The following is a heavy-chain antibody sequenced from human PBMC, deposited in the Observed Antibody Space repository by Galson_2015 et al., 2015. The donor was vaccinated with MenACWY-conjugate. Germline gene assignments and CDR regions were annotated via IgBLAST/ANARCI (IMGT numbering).Heavy chain of an antibody. J-gene: IGHJ4*02. D-gene: IGHD2-21*02. CDR2: ISYDGSNK. CDR1: GFTFSSYG. V-gene: IGHV3-30*18. CDR3: AKARRGRVVVTATTDY. Sequence: SQRLSCAASGFTFSSYGMHWVRQAPGKGLEWVAVISYDGSNKYYADSVKGRFTISRDNSKNTLYLQMNSLRAEDTAVYYCAKARRGRVVVTATTDYWGQGTLVTVSS.